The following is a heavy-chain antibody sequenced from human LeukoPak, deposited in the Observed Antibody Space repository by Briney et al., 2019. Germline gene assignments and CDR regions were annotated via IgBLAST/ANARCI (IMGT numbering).Heavy chain of an antibody. CDR1: GVTFNTYA. CDR3: TKDLMTGFSSGWYFGY. CDR2: TGGSDDST. J-gene: IGHJ4*02. D-gene: IGHD6-19*01. V-gene: IGHV3-23*01. Sequence: GGSLRLSCAASGVTFNTYAMSWVRQAPGKGLEWVAVTGGSDDSTHYADSVKGRFTISRDNSKNSLYLQMNSLTAEATAVYYCTKDLMTGFSSGWYFGYWGQGTLVTVSS.